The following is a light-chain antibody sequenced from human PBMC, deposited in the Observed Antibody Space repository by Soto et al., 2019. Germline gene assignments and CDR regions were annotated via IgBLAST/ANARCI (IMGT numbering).Light chain of an antibody. Sequence: ETVMTQTPATLSVSPGDGATLSCRASQSVSRNLAWYQQIPGQATRLLIYGASTRASGITARFSGGGSGTEFTLTISSLQSEDFAVYYCQQYNNGGITFGQGTDWRL. V-gene: IGKV3-15*01. CDR1: QSVSRN. J-gene: IGKJ5*01. CDR3: QQYNNGGIT. CDR2: GAS.